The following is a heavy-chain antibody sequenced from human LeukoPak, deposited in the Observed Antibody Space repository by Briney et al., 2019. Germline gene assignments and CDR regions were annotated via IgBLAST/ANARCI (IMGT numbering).Heavy chain of an antibody. CDR2: ISSSSSYI. V-gene: IGHV3-21*01. CDR3: ARAPTADHSSSWYVLVY. Sequence: GGSLRLSCAASGFTFSSYSMNWVRQAPGKGLEWVSSISSSSSYIYYADSVKGRFTISRDNAKNSLYLQMNSLRAEDTAVYYCARAPTADHSSSWYVLVYWGQGTLVTVSS. J-gene: IGHJ4*02. CDR1: GFTFSSYS. D-gene: IGHD6-13*01.